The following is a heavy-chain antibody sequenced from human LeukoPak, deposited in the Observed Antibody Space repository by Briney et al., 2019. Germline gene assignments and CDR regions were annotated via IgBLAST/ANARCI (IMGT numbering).Heavy chain of an antibody. V-gene: IGHV3-30*18. J-gene: IGHJ3*02. CDR1: GFTFSSYG. CDR3: AKVLIWTYGSGNYYKGAFDI. D-gene: IGHD3-10*01. Sequence: GGSLRLSCAASGFTFSSYGMHWVRQAPGKGLEWVAVISYDGSNKYYADSVKGRFTISRDNSKNTLYLQMNSLRAEDTAVYYCAKVLIWTYGSGNYYKGAFDIWGQGTMVTVFS. CDR2: ISYDGSNK.